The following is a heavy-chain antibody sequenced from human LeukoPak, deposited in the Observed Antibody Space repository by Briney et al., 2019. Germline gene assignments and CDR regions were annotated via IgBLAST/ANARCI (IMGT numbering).Heavy chain of an antibody. V-gene: IGHV4-34*01. CDR2: INHGGST. CDR3: ARGGPFALVAALRPNWFDP. CDR1: GGSFSGYY. Sequence: SETLSLTCAVYGGSFSGYYWSWIRQPPGKGLEWIGEINHGGSTNYNPSLKSRVTISVDTSKNQFSLKLSSVTAADTAVYYCARGGPFALVAALRPNWFDPWGQGTLVTVSS. J-gene: IGHJ5*02. D-gene: IGHD6-13*01.